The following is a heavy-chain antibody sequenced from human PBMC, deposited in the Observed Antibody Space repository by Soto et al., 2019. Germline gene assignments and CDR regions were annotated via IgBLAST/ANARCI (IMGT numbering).Heavy chain of an antibody. J-gene: IGHJ4*02. D-gene: IGHD3-10*01. Sequence: PSDTLSLTCTFSGFSVISGSYYLSCIRQPPGKGLEWIVYIYYIGSTNYNPSLKSRVTISVDTSKNQFSLKLSSVTSADTAVYYCARCPMVRGVMTGFEYWGQGTLVTVSS. V-gene: IGHV4-61*01. CDR1: GFSVISGSYY. CDR3: ARCPMVRGVMTGFEY. CDR2: IYYIGST.